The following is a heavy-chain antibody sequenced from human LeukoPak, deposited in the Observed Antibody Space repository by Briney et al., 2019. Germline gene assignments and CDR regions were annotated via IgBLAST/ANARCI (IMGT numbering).Heavy chain of an antibody. D-gene: IGHD3-16*02. CDR3: AKEGFVFGGVISYFDY. V-gene: IGHV3-74*01. CDR2: INSDGSRT. Sequence: GGSLRLSCTASGFTFSSYWMHWVRQAPGKGLVWVSRINSDGSRTRYADSVKGRFTISRDNSKNTLYLQMNSLRAGVTAVYYCAKEGFVFGGVISYFDYWGQGTLVTVSS. CDR1: GFTFSSYW. J-gene: IGHJ4*02.